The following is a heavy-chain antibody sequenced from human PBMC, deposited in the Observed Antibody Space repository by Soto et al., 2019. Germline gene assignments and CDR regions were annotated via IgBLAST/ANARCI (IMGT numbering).Heavy chain of an antibody. CDR3: ARHGAYSTSVYYYYGMDV. CDR1: GGAINSTVYY. CDR2: SNYGGPT. D-gene: IGHD6-13*01. V-gene: IGHV4-39*01. J-gene: IGHJ6*02. Sequence: SETLSLTCTASGGAINSTVYYWGWIRQPPGKGLEWIGSSNYGGPTYYSPSLQSRVTISLDTAKNHFSLNLRSVTAADTAVYYCARHGAYSTSVYYYYGMDVWGQGTTVTVSS.